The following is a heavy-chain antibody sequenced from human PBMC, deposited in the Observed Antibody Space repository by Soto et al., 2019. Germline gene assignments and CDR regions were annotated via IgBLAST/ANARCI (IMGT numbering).Heavy chain of an antibody. CDR2: IYTGGQT. D-gene: IGHD3-3*01. CDR3: AKDGSGYYSGYMDV. Sequence: EVQLVESGGGLVQPGGSLRLSCAASAFTVSSNYMTWVRQAPGKGLEWISVIYTGGQTYYADAVKGRFTISRDNSKNTLYLQMNSLRAEDTAVYYCAKDGSGYYSGYMDVWGKGTTVTVSS. V-gene: IGHV3-66*01. J-gene: IGHJ6*03. CDR1: AFTVSSNY.